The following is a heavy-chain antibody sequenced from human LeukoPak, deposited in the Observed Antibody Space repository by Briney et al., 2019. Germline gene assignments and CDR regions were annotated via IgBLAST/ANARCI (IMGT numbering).Heavy chain of an antibody. V-gene: IGHV1-2*02. D-gene: IGHD3-9*01. Sequence: ASVKLLHDASGYTFTGYYMHWVRQAPAQGFEWMGWINANGGGTNYAQKFQGRVTMTRDTSISTAYMELSRLRPDDTAVYYCARSSRYDIWTGYPYWGQGTLVTVSP. CDR2: INANGGGT. CDR3: ARSSRYDIWTGYPY. J-gene: IGHJ4*02. CDR1: GYTFTGYY.